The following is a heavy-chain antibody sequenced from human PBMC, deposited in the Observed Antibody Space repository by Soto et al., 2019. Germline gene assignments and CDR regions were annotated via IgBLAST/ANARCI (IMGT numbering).Heavy chain of an antibody. CDR3: AKGPIWSGYYTGVSDAFDI. V-gene: IGHV3-23*01. J-gene: IGHJ3*02. D-gene: IGHD3-3*01. CDR1: VFTFSSYA. CDR2: ISGSGGST. Sequence: GGSLRLSCAASVFTFSSYAMSWVRQAPGKGLEWVSAISGSGGSTYYADSVKGRFTISRDNSKNTLYLQMNSLRAEDTAVYYCAKGPIWSGYYTGVSDAFDIWGQGKIVTVSS.